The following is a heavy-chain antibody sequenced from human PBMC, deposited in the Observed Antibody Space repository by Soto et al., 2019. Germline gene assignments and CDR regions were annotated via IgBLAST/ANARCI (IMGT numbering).Heavy chain of an antibody. CDR3: ARSSIAAWRYFDY. V-gene: IGHV4-59*01. CDR1: GGSISSYY. Sequence: QVQLQESGPGLVKPSETLSLTCTVSGGSISSYYWSWIRQPPGKGLEWIGYIYYSGSTNYNPSLKSRVTISVDTSKNQFSLKLSSVTAADTAVYYCARSSIAAWRYFDYWGQGTLVTVSS. J-gene: IGHJ4*02. CDR2: IYYSGST. D-gene: IGHD6-13*01.